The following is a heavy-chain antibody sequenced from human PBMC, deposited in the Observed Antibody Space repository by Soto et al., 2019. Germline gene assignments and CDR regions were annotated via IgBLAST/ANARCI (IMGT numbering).Heavy chain of an antibody. CDR1: GFTFSSYA. CDR3: AKDIFGGFWGSYSTHYYMDV. J-gene: IGHJ6*03. Sequence: PGGSLRLSCAASGFTFSSYAMSWVRQAPGKGLEWVSAISGSGGSTYYADSVKGRFTISRDNSKNTLYLQMNSLRAEDTAVYYCAKDIFGGFWGSYSTHYYMDVCGKGTTVTVS. CDR2: ISGSGGST. V-gene: IGHV3-23*01. D-gene: IGHD3-16*01.